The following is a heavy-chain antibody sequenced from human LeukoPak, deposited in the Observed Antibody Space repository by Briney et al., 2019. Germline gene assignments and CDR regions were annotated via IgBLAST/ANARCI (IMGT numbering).Heavy chain of an antibody. CDR2: ISSSGSTI. Sequence: GGPLRLSCAASGFTFSSYEMNWVRQAPGKGLEGVSYISSSGSTIYYADSVKGRFTISRDTAKNSLYLQMNSLRDEDTAVYYCARDGIAGGSWFDHWGQGTLVTVSS. CDR3: ARDGIAGGSWFDH. CDR1: GFTFSSYE. D-gene: IGHD6-13*01. J-gene: IGHJ5*02. V-gene: IGHV3-48*03.